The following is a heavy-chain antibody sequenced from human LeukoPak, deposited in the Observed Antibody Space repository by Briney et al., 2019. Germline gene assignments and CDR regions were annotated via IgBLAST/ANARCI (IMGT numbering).Heavy chain of an antibody. D-gene: IGHD2-15*01. J-gene: IGHJ6*03. CDR3: ARVVAGYYYMDV. CDR1: GFTFRSYD. V-gene: IGHV3-13*01. CDR2: IGTAGEI. Sequence: PGGSLRLSCAASGFTFRSYDMHWVRQATGKGLEWVSGIGTAGEIYYPGSVKGRFTISRENAKNSLYLQMNSLRAEDTAVYYCARVVAGYYYMDVWGKGTTVTVSS.